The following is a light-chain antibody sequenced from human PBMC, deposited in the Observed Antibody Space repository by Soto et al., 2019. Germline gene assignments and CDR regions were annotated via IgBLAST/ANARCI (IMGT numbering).Light chain of an antibody. CDR3: CSYAGSSTYV. CDR1: NSDVGSYNL. Sequence: QSVLTQPASVSGSPGQSSTISCTGTNSDVGSYNLVSWYQQHPGKAPKVMIYEVSKRPSGVPNRFSGSKSGNTASLTISGLQAEDEADDYCCSYAGSSTYVFGTGTKLTVL. V-gene: IGLV2-23*02. CDR2: EVS. J-gene: IGLJ1*01.